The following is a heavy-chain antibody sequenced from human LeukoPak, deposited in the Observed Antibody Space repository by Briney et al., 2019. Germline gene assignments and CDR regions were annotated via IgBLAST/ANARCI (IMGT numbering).Heavy chain of an antibody. CDR2: ISAYNGNT. V-gene: IGHV1-18*01. CDR1: GNTFTSHG. J-gene: IGHJ5*02. D-gene: IGHD2-15*01. CDR3: ARDQGYCSGGSCYRNWFDP. Sequence: ASVKVSCKASGNTFTSHGISWVRQAPGQGLEWMGWISAYNGNTNYAQKLQGRVTMTTDTSTSATYMELRSLRSDDTAVYYCARDQGYCSGGSCYRNWFDPWGQGTLVTVSS.